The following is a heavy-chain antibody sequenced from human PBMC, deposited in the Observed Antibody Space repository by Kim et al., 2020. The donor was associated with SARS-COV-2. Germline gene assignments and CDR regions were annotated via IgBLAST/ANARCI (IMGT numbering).Heavy chain of an antibody. D-gene: IGHD3-3*01. J-gene: IGHJ6*02. Sequence: DSMKGRFTTSKDNSKKLLYLQMNSLRAEDTAVYYGARDRDLWSGSNGMDVWGQGTTVTVSS. CDR3: ARDRDLWSGSNGMDV. V-gene: IGHV3-30*01.